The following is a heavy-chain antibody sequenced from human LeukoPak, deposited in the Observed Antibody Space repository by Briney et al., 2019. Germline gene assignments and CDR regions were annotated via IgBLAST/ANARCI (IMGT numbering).Heavy chain of an antibody. CDR1: GFTLSSYE. J-gene: IGHJ4*02. D-gene: IGHD2-21*01. CDR2: ISSSGSTI. CDR3: ARDFERLWGHYFDY. V-gene: IGHV3-48*03. Sequence: PGGSLRLSCAASGFTLSSYEINWVRQAPGKGLEWVSYISSSGSTIYYADSVKGRFTISRDNAKNSLYLQMNSLRAKDTAVYYCARDFERLWGHYFDYWGQGTLVTVSS.